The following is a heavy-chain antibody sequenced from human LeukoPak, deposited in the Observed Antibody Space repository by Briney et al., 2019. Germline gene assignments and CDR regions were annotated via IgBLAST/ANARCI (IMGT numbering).Heavy chain of an antibody. CDR3: ARDRGDLYGSGSYYPYYFDY. CDR1: GFTFSTYA. D-gene: IGHD3-10*01. CDR2: ISGSGDST. Sequence: GGSLRLSCAASGFTFSTYAVNWVRQAPGKGLEWVSTISGSGDSTYYADSVKGRFTISRDNSKNTLYLQMNSLRAEDTAVYYCARDRGDLYGSGSYYPYYFDYWGQGTLVTVSS. J-gene: IGHJ4*02. V-gene: IGHV3-23*01.